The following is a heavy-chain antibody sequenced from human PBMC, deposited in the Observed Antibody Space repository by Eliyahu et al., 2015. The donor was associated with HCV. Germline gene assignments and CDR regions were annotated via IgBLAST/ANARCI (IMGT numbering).Heavy chain of an antibody. V-gene: IGHV4-34*01. CDR2: VKHSGSP. CDR1: GGSFSGYY. CDR3: VRDDDGAFEI. D-gene: IGHD1-1*01. Sequence: QVHLQQWGAGLLKPSETLSLTCAVYGGSFSGYYWSWIRQSPGKGLEWIGEVKHSGSPNYNPSLKSRVTISVDTSKNQFSLKLTSVTAADTAIYYCVRDDDGAFEIWGQGTMVTVSS. J-gene: IGHJ3*02.